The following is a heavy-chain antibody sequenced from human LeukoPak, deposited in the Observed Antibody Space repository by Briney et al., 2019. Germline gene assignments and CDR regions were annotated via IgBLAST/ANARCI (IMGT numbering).Heavy chain of an antibody. CDR2: INPSGGST. CDR3: ARDMRSGRGAFDI. D-gene: IGHD6-19*01. CDR1: GGTFSSYT. V-gene: IGHV1-46*01. J-gene: IGHJ3*02. Sequence: ASVKVSCKXSGGTFSSYTISWVRQAPGQGLEWMGIINPSGGSTSYAQKFQGRVTMTRDTSTSTVYMELSSLRSEDTAVYYCARDMRSGRGAFDIWGQGTMVTVSS.